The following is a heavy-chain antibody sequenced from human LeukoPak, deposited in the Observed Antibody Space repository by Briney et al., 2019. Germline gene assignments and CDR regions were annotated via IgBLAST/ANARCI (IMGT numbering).Heavy chain of an antibody. CDR2: ISGSGGST. D-gene: IGHD3-9*01. V-gene: IGHV3-23*01. Sequence: GGSLRLSCAASGFTFSSYAMSWVRQAPGKGLEWVSAISGSGGSTYYADSVKGRFTISRDNSKNTLYLQMNSLRAEDTAVYYCARAQHTTYYDILTGPEPGPVWGQGTLVTVSS. CDR1: GFTFSSYA. CDR3: ARAQHTTYYDILTGPEPGPV. J-gene: IGHJ4*02.